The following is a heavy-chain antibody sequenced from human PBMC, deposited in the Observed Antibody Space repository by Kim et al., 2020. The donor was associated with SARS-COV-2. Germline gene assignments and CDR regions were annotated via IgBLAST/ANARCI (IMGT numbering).Heavy chain of an antibody. V-gene: IGHV3-48*02. CDR1: GFTFSSYS. CDR2: ISSSSSTI. D-gene: IGHD6-13*01. Sequence: GGSLRLSCAASGFTFSSYSMNWVRQAPGKGLEWVSYISSSSSTIYYADSVKGRFTISRDNAKNSLYLQMNSLRDEDTAVYYCASDPHGTPPAEYFQHWGQGTLVTVSS. CDR3: ASDPHGTPPAEYFQH. J-gene: IGHJ1*01.